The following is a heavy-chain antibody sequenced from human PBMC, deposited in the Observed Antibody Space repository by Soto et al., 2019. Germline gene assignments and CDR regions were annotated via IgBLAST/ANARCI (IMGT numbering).Heavy chain of an antibody. V-gene: IGHV1-2*02. Sequence: GASVKVSCKASGYSVTSYYMHWVRQAPGQGLEWMGWINPNSGGTNYAQKFQGRVTMTRDTSISTAYMELSRLRSDDTAVYYCARKLELRGSYYYYYDMDVWGQGTTGTVSS. J-gene: IGHJ6*02. CDR2: INPNSGGT. CDR3: ARKLELRGSYYYYYDMDV. D-gene: IGHD1-7*01. CDR1: GYSVTSYY.